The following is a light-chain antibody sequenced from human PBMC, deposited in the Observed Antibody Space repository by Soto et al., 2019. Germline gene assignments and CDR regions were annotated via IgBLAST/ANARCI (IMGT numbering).Light chain of an antibody. J-gene: IGLJ1*01. CDR1: TSDIGFYDY. CDR2: GVT. CDR3: SSYSTSYFYF. V-gene: IGLV2-14*01. Sequence: QSVLAQPASVSGSPGQSLTISGSGTTSDIGFYDYVSWYQQYPGKAPKLLIYGVTIRPSGISNRFSGSKSGSTASLTISGLRDEDEADYYCSSYSTSYFYFFGSGTKGTVL.